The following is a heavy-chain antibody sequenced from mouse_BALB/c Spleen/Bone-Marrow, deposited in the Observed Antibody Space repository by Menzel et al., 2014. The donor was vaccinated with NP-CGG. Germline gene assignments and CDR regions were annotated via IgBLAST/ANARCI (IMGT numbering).Heavy chain of an antibody. CDR1: GFNIKDTY. D-gene: IGHD1-2*01. V-gene: IGHV14-3*02. J-gene: IGHJ2*01. Sequence: EVKLVESGAELVKPGASVKLSCTASGFNIKDTYMHWVKQRPEQGLEWIGRIDPANGNTKYDPRFQGKATITADTSSNTASLQLSSLTSENTAVYFCASDYYGHYFDYWGQGTTLTVSS. CDR2: IDPANGNT. CDR3: ASDYYGHYFDY.